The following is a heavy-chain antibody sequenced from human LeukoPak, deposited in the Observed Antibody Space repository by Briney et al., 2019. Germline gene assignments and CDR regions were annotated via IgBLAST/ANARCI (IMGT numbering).Heavy chain of an antibody. V-gene: IGHV1-2*02. Sequence: GASVKVSCKASGYTFTGYYMHWVRQAPGQGLEWMGWINPNSGGTSYAQKFQGRVTMTRDMSTSTVYMELSSLRSEDTAVYYCARVESWERSGSSQDAFDIWGQGTMVTVSS. CDR3: ARVESWERSGSSQDAFDI. D-gene: IGHD1-26*01. CDR1: GYTFTGYY. CDR2: INPNSGGT. J-gene: IGHJ3*02.